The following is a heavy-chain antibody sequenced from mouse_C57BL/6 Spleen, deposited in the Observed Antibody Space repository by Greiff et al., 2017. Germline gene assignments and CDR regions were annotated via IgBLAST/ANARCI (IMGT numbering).Heavy chain of an antibody. CDR3: AREGSWDYGGRSMDC. J-gene: IGHJ4*01. V-gene: IGHV1-64*01. Sequence: VQLQQPGAELVKPGASVKLSCKASGYTFTSYWMHWVKQRPGQGLEWIGMIHPNSGSTNYNEKFKSKATLTVDKSSSTAYMQLSSLTSEDSAVYYCAREGSWDYGGRSMDCWGQGTSVTVSS. CDR2: IHPNSGST. CDR1: GYTFTSYW. D-gene: IGHD2-4*01.